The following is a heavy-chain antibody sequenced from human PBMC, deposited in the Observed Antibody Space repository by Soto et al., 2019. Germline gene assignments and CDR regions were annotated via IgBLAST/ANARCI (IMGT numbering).Heavy chain of an antibody. V-gene: IGHV4-34*01. J-gene: IGHJ4*02. Sequence: SETLSLTCAVYGGSFSGYYWSWIRQPPGKGLEWIGEINHSGSTNYNPSLKSRVTISVDTSKNQFSLKLSSVTAADTAVYYCARGGYSGYDWDTAMVSHDYWGQGTLVTVSS. CDR3: ARGGYSGYDWDTAMVSHDY. CDR2: INHSGST. CDR1: GGSFSGYY. D-gene: IGHD5-12*01.